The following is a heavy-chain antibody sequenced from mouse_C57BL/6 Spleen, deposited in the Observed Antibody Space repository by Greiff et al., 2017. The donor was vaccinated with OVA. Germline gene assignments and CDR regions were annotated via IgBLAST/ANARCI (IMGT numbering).Heavy chain of an antibody. J-gene: IGHJ4*01. CDR1: GYTFTEYT. V-gene: IGHV1-62-2*01. CDR2: FYPGSGSI. D-gene: IGHD3-2*02. CDR3: ARHEEGRQLRPNYYAMDY. Sequence: VHLVESGAELVKPGASVKLSCKASGYTFTEYTIHWVKRRSGQGLEWIGWFYPGSGSIKYNEKFKDKATLTADKSSSTVYMELSRLTSEDSAVYCCARHEEGRQLRPNYYAMDYWGQGTSVTVSS.